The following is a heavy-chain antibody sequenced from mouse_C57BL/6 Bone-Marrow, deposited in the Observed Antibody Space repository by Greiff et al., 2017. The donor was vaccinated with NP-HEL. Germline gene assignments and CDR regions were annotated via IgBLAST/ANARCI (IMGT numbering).Heavy chain of an antibody. V-gene: IGHV1-81*01. CDR2: IYPRSGNT. D-gene: IGHD1-1*01. CDR3: ARWGFYYYGSSPAWFAY. CDR1: GYTFTSYG. Sequence: QVQLQQSGAELARPGASVKLSCKASGYTFTSYGISWVKQRTGQGLEWIGEIYPRSGNTYYNEKFKGKATLTADKSSSTAYMELRSLTSEDSAVYFCARWGFYYYGSSPAWFAYWGQGTLVTVSA. J-gene: IGHJ3*01.